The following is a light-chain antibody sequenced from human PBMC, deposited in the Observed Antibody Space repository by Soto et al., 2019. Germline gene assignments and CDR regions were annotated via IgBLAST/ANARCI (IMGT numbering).Light chain of an antibody. CDR2: LXY. Sequence: IQMAQAPSSMDPSVRDRVTIVXRARHDIGNEVCWYQQKPEXPPTXXXDLXYSLQTGVPSRLSGSGSGTDVSRTSSSRQPDDAANYCCLQHKSYTRTFGQGTKVDIK. CDR3: LQHKSYTRT. CDR1: HDIGNE. V-gene: IGKV1-17*01. J-gene: IGKJ1*01.